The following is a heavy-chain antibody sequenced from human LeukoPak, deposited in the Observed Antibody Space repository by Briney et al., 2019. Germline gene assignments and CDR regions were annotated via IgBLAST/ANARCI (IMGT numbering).Heavy chain of an antibody. V-gene: IGHV3-15*01. CDR2: IQSKTDGGTT. J-gene: IGHJ4*02. CDR3: TTDLNARGNYYDSSGFISPIDY. CDR1: GFTFSNAW. Sequence: KPGGSLRLSCAASGFTFSNAWMSWVRQAPGKGLEWVGRIQSKTDGGTTDYAAPVKGRFTISRDDSKNTLYLQMNSLKTEDTDVYYCTTDLNARGNYYDSSGFISPIDYWGQGTLVTVSS. D-gene: IGHD3-22*01.